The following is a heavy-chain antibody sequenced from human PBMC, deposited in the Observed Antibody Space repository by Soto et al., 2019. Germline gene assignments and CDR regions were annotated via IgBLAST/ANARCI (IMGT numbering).Heavy chain of an antibody. J-gene: IGHJ3*02. CDR3: AREEGYCNGGPCYRGAFDI. V-gene: IGHV3-21*01. D-gene: IGHD2-15*01. Sequence: EVQLVESGGGLVKPGGSPRLSCEASEFPFSLDSLLWVRQAPGKWLEWIAFISNGDNHIFYADSVRGRFTISRDNTKNSLYLQMNSLRAQATAVYYCAREEGYCNGGPCYRGAFDIWGQGTRVTVSS. CDR1: EFPFSLDS. CDR2: ISNGDNHI.